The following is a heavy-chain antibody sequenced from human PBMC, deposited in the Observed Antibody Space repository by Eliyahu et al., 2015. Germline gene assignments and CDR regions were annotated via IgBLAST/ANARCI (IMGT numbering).Heavy chain of an antibody. CDR3: TSLAEWDLSGFDP. CDR1: GFTFSGSA. J-gene: IGHJ5*02. Sequence: VQLVESGGGLVQPGGSLKLSCAASGFTFSGSAIHWVRQASGKGLEWVGRIRSKVNYYATVYAESVKGRFSIFRDDSENTAYLQMNSLKTEDTAVYYCTSLAEWDLSGFDPWGQGTLVTVSS. D-gene: IGHD1-26*01. CDR2: IRSKVNYYAT. V-gene: IGHV3-73*02.